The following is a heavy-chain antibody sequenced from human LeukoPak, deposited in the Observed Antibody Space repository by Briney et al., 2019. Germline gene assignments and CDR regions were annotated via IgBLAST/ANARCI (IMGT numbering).Heavy chain of an antibody. CDR1: GGSISSYY. CDR2: IYYSGST. CDR3: ARDRLGRVAVADTYYYYGMDV. D-gene: IGHD6-19*01. Sequence: PSETLSLTCTVSGGSISSYYWSWIRQPPGKGLEWIGYIYYSGSTNYNPSLKSRVTISVDTSKNQFSLKLSSVTAADTAVYYCARDRLGRVAVADTYYYYGMDVWGQGTTVTVSS. J-gene: IGHJ6*02. V-gene: IGHV4-59*01.